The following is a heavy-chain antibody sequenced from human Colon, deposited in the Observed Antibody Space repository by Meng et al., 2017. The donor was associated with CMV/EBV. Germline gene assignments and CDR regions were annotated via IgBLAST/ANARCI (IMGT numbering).Heavy chain of an antibody. CDR1: GYTFTGYY. V-gene: IGHV1-2*02. CDR2: INPNSGGT. Sequence: GQLVQAGVEVKKPGASVKVSCKASGYTFTGYYMHWVRQAPGQGLEWMGWINPNSGGTNYAQKFQGRVTMTRDTSISTAYMELSRLRSDDTAVYYCATVSSGYYLYFQHWGQGTLVTVSS. J-gene: IGHJ1*01. D-gene: IGHD3-22*01. CDR3: ATVSSGYYLYFQH.